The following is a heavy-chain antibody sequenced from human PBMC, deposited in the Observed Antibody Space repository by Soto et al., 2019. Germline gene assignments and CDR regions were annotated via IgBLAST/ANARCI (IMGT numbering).Heavy chain of an antibody. D-gene: IGHD3-22*01. Sequence: SETLSLTCTISGGSFNNDYWTWIRQSPGKGLEWIGYIFHSGITDYNPSVKSRVTISIDKSKNLFSLKLTSVTAADTAVYYCARDRYFYDSAGYYRTLDSWGQGILVIVSS. V-gene: IGHV4-59*01. CDR2: IFHSGIT. CDR3: ARDRYFYDSAGYYRTLDS. CDR1: GGSFNNDY. J-gene: IGHJ5*01.